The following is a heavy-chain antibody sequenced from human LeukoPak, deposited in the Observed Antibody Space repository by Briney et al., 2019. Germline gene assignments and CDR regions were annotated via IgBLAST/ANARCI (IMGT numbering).Heavy chain of an antibody. J-gene: IGHJ6*03. CDR1: GGSISSYY. D-gene: IGHD5-18*01. CDR3: AGGYSYGSTYYYMDV. CDR2: IYYSGST. Sequence: PSETQSLTCTVSGGSISSYYWSWIRQPPGKGLEWIGYIYYSGSTNYNPSLKSRVTISVDTSKNQFSLKLSSVTAADTAVYYCAGGYSYGSTYYYMDVWGKGTTVTISS. V-gene: IGHV4-59*01.